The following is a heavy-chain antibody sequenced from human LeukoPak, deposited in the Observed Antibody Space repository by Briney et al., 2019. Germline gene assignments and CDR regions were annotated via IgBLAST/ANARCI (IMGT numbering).Heavy chain of an antibody. CDR1: GFTFSSYG. CDR3: ARGEGFYDSSGYYYY. J-gene: IGHJ4*02. CDR2: IWYDGSNK. Sequence: PGGSLRLSCAASGFTFSSYGMHWVRQAPGKGLEWVAVIWYDGSNKYYADSVKGRFTISRDNSKNTLYLQMNSLRAEDTAVYYCARGEGFYDSSGYYYYWGQGTLVTVSS. V-gene: IGHV3-33*01. D-gene: IGHD3-22*01.